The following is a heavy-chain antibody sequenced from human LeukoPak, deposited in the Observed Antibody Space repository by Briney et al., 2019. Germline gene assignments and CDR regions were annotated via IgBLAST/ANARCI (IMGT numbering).Heavy chain of an antibody. D-gene: IGHD3-22*01. V-gene: IGHV4-4*07. CDR1: GGSISSYY. CDR3: ARDRYYYDSSLVY. J-gene: IGHJ4*02. CDR2: IHTSGST. Sequence: SETLSLTCTVSGGSISSYYWSWIRQPAGKGLEWIGRIHTSGSTNYSPSLKSRVTMSVDTSKNQFSLKLSSVTAADTAVYYCARDRYYYDSSLVYWGQGTLVTVSS.